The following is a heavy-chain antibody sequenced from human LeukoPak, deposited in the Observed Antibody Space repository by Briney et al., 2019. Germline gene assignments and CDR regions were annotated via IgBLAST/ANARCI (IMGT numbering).Heavy chain of an antibody. CDR3: AGLVALQNKFDY. V-gene: IGHV3-30*02. CDR2: IRYDGSNK. J-gene: IGHJ4*02. D-gene: IGHD5-12*01. CDR1: GFTFSSYG. Sequence: PGGSLRLSCAASGFTFSSYGMHWVRQAPGKGLEWVAFIRYDGSNKYYADSVKGRFTISRDNSKNTLYLQMNSLRAEDTAVYYCAGLVALQNKFDYWGQGTLVTISS.